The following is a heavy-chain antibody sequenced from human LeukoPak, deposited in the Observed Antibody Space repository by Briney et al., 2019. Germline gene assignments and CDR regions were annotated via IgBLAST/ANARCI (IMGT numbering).Heavy chain of an antibody. D-gene: IGHD1-14*01. CDR1: GASIDSYY. CDR3: ARQPAGTAAFDI. Sequence: PSETLSLTCTVSGASIDSYYWSWIRQPPGKGLEWIGYTHNNGDSNYNPSLKSRLTISVDTSKNEVSLVLTSVTAADTALYYCARQPAGTAAFDIGAQGTMVIVSA. J-gene: IGHJ3*02. CDR2: THNNGDS. V-gene: IGHV4-59*08.